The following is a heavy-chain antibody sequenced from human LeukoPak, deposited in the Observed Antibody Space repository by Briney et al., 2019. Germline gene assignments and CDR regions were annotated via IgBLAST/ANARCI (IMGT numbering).Heavy chain of an antibody. CDR2: IRHDGGKT. J-gene: IGHJ4*02. D-gene: IGHD2-15*01. CDR3: ARDDRGYCSDGTCYSLWDH. V-gene: IGHV3-30*02. CDR1: GFTLSKYG. Sequence: GGSLRLSCAASGFTLSKYGMHWARQAPGKGLEWVAFIRHDGGKTNYADSVKGRFTISRDNSKNTLYLQMSSLRVEDTAVHYCARDDRGYCSDGTCYSLWDHWGQGTLVTVSS.